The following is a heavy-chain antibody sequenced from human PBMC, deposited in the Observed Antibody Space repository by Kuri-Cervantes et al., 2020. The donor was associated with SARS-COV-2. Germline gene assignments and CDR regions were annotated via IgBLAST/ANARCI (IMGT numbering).Heavy chain of an antibody. CDR2: ISSSSSTI. CDR3: TRRDFWSGYYPDY. Sequence: GESLKISCAASGFTLSSYGMHWVRQAPGKGLEWVSYISSSSSTIYYADSVKGRFTISRDNAKNSLYLQMNSLRAEDTAVYYCTRRDFWSGYYPDYWGQGTLVTVSS. V-gene: IGHV3-48*01. D-gene: IGHD3-3*01. CDR1: GFTLSSYG. J-gene: IGHJ4*02.